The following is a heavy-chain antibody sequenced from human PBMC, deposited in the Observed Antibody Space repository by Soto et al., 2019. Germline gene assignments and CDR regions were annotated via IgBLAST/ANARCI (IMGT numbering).Heavy chain of an antibody. J-gene: IGHJ5*02. CDR3: ARPMRYYYDRSGQSAWFDP. V-gene: IGHV1-46*01. CDR1: GYGIASRY. Sequence: GASVKVCSKAIGYGIASRYIYSACQAPKQGLEWMGTIYPSFVTVAYAQKFQGRVTITTDKSTSTAYMELSSLRSEDTAVYYCARPMRYYYDRSGQSAWFDPWGQGTQVTVSS. CDR2: IYPSFVTV. D-gene: IGHD3-22*01.